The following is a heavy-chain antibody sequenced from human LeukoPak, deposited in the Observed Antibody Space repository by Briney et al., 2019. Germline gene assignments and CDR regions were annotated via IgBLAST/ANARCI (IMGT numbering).Heavy chain of an antibody. CDR3: ARVTRMYYYDSSGYSAFDY. CDR2: IFYSGST. Sequence: SETLSLTCTVSGGSISTSNYYWGWIRQPPGKGLEWIGNIFYSGSTYYSPSLKSRVTISLDTSRNQFSLKLKSVTAADTAVYYCARVTRMYYYDSSGYSAFDYWGQGTLVTVSS. V-gene: IGHV4-39*07. CDR1: GGSISTSNYY. J-gene: IGHJ4*02. D-gene: IGHD3-22*01.